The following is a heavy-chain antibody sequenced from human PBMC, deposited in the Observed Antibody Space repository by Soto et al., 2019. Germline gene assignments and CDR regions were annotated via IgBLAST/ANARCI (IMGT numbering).Heavy chain of an antibody. D-gene: IGHD1-1*01. CDR3: AAVRQHYFDF. CDR2: IYYSGST. Sequence: QVQLQESGPGLVKPSQTLSLTCTGSGGSISSGAYYWSWIRQHPGKGLEWIGYIYYSGSTYSNPSLKSRVAISVDKSKNQFSLKLSSVTAADTAVYYCAAVRQHYFDFWGQGTLVTVSS. V-gene: IGHV4-31*03. CDR1: GGSISSGAYY. J-gene: IGHJ4*02.